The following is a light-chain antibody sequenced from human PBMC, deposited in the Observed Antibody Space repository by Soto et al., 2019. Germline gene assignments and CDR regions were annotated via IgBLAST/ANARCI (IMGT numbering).Light chain of an antibody. CDR3: QEYNSYTWT. CDR1: QSIRNW. J-gene: IGKJ1*01. CDR2: DAS. Sequence: DIQLTQSHSTLSASVGDRVTITFRASQSIRNWLAWYQQKPGKVPKLLIYDASSLASGVPSRFSGSGSGTEFTLTISSLQPDDFASFYCQEYNSYTWTLGQGTKVDI. V-gene: IGKV1-5*01.